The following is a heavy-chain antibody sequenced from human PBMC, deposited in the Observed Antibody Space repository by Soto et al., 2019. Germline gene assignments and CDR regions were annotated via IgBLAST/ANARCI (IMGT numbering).Heavy chain of an antibody. V-gene: IGHV1-2*02. D-gene: IGHD1-26*01. CDR1: GYTFTGYY. J-gene: IGHJ4*02. Sequence: GASVKVSCKASGYTFTGYYMHWVRQAPGQGLEWMGWINPNSGGTNYAQKFQGRVTMTRDTSISTAYMELSRLRSDDTAVYYCARDRVGATVWIDYWGQGTLVTVSS. CDR3: ARDRVGATVWIDY. CDR2: INPNSGGT.